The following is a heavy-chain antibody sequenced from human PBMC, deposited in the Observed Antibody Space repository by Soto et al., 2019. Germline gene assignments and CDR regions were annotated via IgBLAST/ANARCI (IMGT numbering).Heavy chain of an antibody. V-gene: IGHV4-39*01. J-gene: IGHJ6*02. CDR3: SPLSVSLSGPYGIHV. Sequence: SETLSLTCSVSGYSVSSSDYYWAWIRQPPGKGLEWIGSMLYSGLTYYNPSLKSRVTLSVDTSKNQFSVRLNSVTASDTAVYYCSPLSVSLSGPYGIHVWGQGTTVTVSS. D-gene: IGHD2-15*01. CDR2: MLYSGLT. CDR1: GYSVSSSDYY.